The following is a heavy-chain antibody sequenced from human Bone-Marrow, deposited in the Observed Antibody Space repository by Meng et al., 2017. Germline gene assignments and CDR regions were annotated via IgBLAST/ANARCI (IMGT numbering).Heavy chain of an antibody. CDR2: IKSKTDGGTT. D-gene: IGHD3-9*01. V-gene: IGHV3-15*01. J-gene: IGHJ6*02. Sequence: GESLKISCVASGFTFSSYPLSWVRQAPGKGLEWVGRIKSKTDGGTTDYAAPMKGRFTISRDDSKNTLYPQMNSLKTEDTAVYYCTTGSRYDILTGYLEYYYYYYGMDVWGQGTTVTVSS. CDR3: TTGSRYDILTGYLEYYYYYYGMDV. CDR1: GFTFSSYP.